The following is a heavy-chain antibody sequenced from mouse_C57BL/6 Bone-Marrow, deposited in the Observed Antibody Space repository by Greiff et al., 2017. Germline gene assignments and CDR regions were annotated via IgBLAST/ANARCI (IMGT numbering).Heavy chain of an antibody. CDR3: TRATMRWYFDV. CDR2: ISDGGSYT. Sequence: DVMLVESGGGLVKPGGSLKLSCAASGFTFSSYAMSWVRQTPEKRLEWVATISDGGSYTYYPDNVKGRFTISRDNARNTLYLQMSSLKSEDTAMYYCTRATMRWYFDVWGTGTTVTVSS. V-gene: IGHV5-4*03. CDR1: GFTFSSYA. J-gene: IGHJ1*03. D-gene: IGHD2-4*01.